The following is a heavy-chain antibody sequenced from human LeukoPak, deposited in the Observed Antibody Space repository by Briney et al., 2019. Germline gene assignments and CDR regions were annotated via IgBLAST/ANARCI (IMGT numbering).Heavy chain of an antibody. Sequence: SETLSLTCTVSGYSITSGYYWGWIRQSPGKGLEWIGSIHYSGNTYYNPSLKSRVTISVDTSKNQFSLKLSSVTAADTAVYYCARSPLAVAGLQFDYWGQGTLVTVSS. D-gene: IGHD6-19*01. J-gene: IGHJ4*02. V-gene: IGHV4-38-2*02. CDR1: GYSITSGYY. CDR3: ARSPLAVAGLQFDY. CDR2: IHYSGNT.